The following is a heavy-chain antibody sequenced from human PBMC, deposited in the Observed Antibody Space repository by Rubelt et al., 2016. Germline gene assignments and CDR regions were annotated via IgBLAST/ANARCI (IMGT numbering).Heavy chain of an antibody. D-gene: IGHD3-22*01. CDR3: AAYYYDSSGLGY. CDR1: GYTFTSYG. Sequence: QVQLVQSGAEVKKPGASVKVSCKASGYTFTSYGISWVRQAPGQGLEWMGWISAYNGNINEATKVQGRGTSTTETSTGTADMELRSRGTDVTAVYYCAAYYYDSSGLGYWGQGTLVTVST. J-gene: IGHJ4*02. V-gene: IGHV1-18*01. CDR2: ISAYNGNI.